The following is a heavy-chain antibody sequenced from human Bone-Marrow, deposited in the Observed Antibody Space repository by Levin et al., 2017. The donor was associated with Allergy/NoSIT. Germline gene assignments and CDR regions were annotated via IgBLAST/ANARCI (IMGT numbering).Heavy chain of an antibody. J-gene: IGHJ4*02. D-gene: IGHD6-19*01. CDR2: INTNTGNP. CDR3: ARGGLNDDTSGWYFSDS. Sequence: PVASVKVSCKASGYTFNSYIMNWVRQAPGQGLEWMGWINTNTGNPTYAQDFTGRLVFSLDTSVSTANLQISSLKAEDTAVYYCARGGLNDDTSGWYFSDSWGQGTLVTVSS. V-gene: IGHV7-4-1*02. CDR1: GYTFNSYI.